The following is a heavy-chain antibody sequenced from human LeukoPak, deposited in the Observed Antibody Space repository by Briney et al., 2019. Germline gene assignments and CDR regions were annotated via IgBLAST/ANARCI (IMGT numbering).Heavy chain of an antibody. D-gene: IGHD5-24*01. CDR3: AKATPPRDGSNPDY. CDR2: ISYDGRNK. CDR1: GFTFSSYA. V-gene: IGHV3-30*18. Sequence: GSLRLSCAASGFTFSSYAMSWVRQAPGKGLEWVAVISYDGRNKYYADSVKGRFTISRDNSKNTLYLQMNSLRAEDTAVYYCAKATPPRDGSNPDYWGQGTLVTVSS. J-gene: IGHJ4*02.